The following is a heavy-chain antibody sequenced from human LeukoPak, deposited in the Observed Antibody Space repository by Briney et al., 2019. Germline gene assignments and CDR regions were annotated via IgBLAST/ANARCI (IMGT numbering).Heavy chain of an antibody. V-gene: IGHV4-59*01. D-gene: IGHD2-15*01. CDR1: GFTFSDYY. Sequence: GSLRLSCAASGFTFSDYYMSWIRQAPGKGLEGLGFSYCGGGINYNPSLDGRVTISIDTSKTQFSLKLTSVTAADTAVYYCARDKFVEGSMDVWGKGITVTVSS. CDR3: ARDKFVEGSMDV. J-gene: IGHJ6*03. CDR2: SYCGGGI.